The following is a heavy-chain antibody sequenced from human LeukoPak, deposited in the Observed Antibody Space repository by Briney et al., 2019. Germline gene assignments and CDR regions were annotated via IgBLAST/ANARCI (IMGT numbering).Heavy chain of an antibody. CDR3: ARHGCGGESYPRVVDY. D-gene: IGHD3-16*01. CDR1: GGSIRSYY. CDR2: IYYSAST. V-gene: IGHV4-59*08. J-gene: IGHJ4*02. Sequence: SETLSHTCTDPGGSIRSYYWCSIRQPLRKGLGRTGHIYYSASTNYNPSLKSRVIISVDTSKNQFSLKLISVTAADTAMYYCARHGCGGESYPRVVDYWGRGNLVTVSS.